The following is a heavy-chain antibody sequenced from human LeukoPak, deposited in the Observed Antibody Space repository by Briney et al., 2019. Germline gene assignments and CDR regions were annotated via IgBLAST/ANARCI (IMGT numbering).Heavy chain of an antibody. V-gene: IGHV4-34*01. CDR2: INHSGST. J-gene: IGHJ4*02. Sequence: SSETLSLTCAVYGGSFSGYYWSWIRQPPGKGLEWIWEINHSGSTDYNPSLKSRVTISVDTSNNQFFLELTSVTAADTAVYFCARDLSGSLYFDYWGQGVLVTVSS. D-gene: IGHD3-10*01. CDR1: GGSFSGYY. CDR3: ARDLSGSLYFDY.